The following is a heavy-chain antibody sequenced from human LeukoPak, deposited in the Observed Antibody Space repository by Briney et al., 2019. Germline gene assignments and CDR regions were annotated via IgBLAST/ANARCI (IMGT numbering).Heavy chain of an antibody. D-gene: IGHD3-9*01. J-gene: IGHJ6*03. CDR1: GFTFSSYE. CDR3: AKGHIVLRYFDWFHNYYMDV. Sequence: GGSLRLSCAASGFTFSSYEMNWVRQAPGKGLEWVSYISSSGSTIYYADSVKGRFTISRDNAKNSLYLQMNSLRAEDTAVYYCAKGHIVLRYFDWFHNYYMDVWGKGTTVTISS. V-gene: IGHV3-48*03. CDR2: ISSSGSTI.